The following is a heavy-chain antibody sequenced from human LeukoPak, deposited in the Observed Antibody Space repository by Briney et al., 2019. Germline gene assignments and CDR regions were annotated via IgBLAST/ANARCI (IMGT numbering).Heavy chain of an antibody. CDR3: AKDSDSEPLFDY. D-gene: IGHD1-14*01. CDR2: IGTAGDT. J-gene: IGHJ4*02. CDR1: GFTFSSYD. V-gene: IGHV3-13*01. Sequence: PGGSLRLSCAASGFTFSSYDMHWVRQATGKGLEWVSAIGTAGDTYYPGSVKGRFTISRDNSKNTLYLQMNSLRAEDTAVYYCAKDSDSEPLFDYWGQGTLVTVSS.